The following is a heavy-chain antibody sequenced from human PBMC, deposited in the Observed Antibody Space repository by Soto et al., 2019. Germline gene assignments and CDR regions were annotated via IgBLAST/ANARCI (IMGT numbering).Heavy chain of an antibody. CDR2: IVVGSGNT. CDR3: AAENQGYYGSSGYPARIWFDP. CDR1: GFTFTSSA. Sequence: QMQLVQSGPEVKKPGTSVKVSCKASGFTFTSSAMQWVRQARGQRLEWIGWIVVGSGNTNYAQKFQERVTITRDMSTSTAYMELSSLRSEDTAVYYCAAENQGYYGSSGYPARIWFDPWGQGTLVTVSS. J-gene: IGHJ5*02. V-gene: IGHV1-58*02. D-gene: IGHD3-22*01.